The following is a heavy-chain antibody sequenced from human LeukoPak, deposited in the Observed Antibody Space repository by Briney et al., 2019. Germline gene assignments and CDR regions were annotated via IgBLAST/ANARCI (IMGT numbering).Heavy chain of an antibody. V-gene: IGHV1-18*01. CDR1: GYTFTCFA. D-gene: IGHD6-13*01. J-gene: IGHJ4*02. Sequence: ASVKVSCKASGYTFTCFAISWVRQAPGQGLEWMGWISAYNGGTNYAQSVQGRVTMTTDTATSTVYMELRSLRTDDTAIYYCARFEDGSSWPWPGLDYWGQGTLVTVSS. CDR3: ARFEDGSSWPWPGLDY. CDR2: ISAYNGGT.